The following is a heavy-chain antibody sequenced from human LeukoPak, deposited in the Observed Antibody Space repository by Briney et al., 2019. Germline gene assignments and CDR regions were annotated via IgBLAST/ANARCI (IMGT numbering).Heavy chain of an antibody. D-gene: IGHD3-16*01. J-gene: IGHJ4*02. CDR3: ARDRGDYFDY. Sequence: SQTLSLTCGISGDSVSNNSAAWNWIRQSPLRGLEWLGRTYYRSKWYNDYAVSVKSRITINPDTSKNQFSLQLNSMTPEDTAVYYCARDRGDYFDYWGQGTLVTVSS. V-gene: IGHV6-1*01. CDR1: GDSVSNNSAA. CDR2: TYYRSKWYN.